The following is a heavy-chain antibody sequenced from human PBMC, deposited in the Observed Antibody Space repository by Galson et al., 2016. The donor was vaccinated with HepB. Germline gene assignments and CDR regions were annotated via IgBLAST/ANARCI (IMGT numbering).Heavy chain of an antibody. Sequence: SLRLSCAASGFTFSGYVMAWVRLAPGKGLEWVSSVTGDGVVTHYAESVKGRFTISRDNSKNTVYLHMNSLRGEDTAIYYYVSPPVGSIWNYLDLWGQGTQVTGSS. V-gene: IGHV3-23*01. CDR3: VSPPVGSIWNYLDL. CDR1: GFTFSGYV. J-gene: IGHJ4*02. D-gene: IGHD1-7*01. CDR2: VTGDGVVT.